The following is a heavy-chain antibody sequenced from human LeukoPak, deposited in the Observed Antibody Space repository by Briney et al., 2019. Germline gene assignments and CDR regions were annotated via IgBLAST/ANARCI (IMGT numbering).Heavy chain of an antibody. CDR1: GGSLSGYY. Sequence: PSETLSLTCAVYGGSLSGYYWSWIRQPPGKGLEWIREINHSGSANHNPSLKSRVTISVDTSKNQFSLKLSSVTAADTAVYYCARGGPVAGILYYFDYWGQGTLVTVSS. J-gene: IGHJ4*02. V-gene: IGHV4-34*01. CDR3: ARGGPVAGILYYFDY. D-gene: IGHD6-19*01. CDR2: INHSGSA.